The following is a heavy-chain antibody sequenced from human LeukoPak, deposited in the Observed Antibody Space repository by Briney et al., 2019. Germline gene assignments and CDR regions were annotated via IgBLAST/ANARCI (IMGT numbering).Heavy chain of an antibody. Sequence: PSETLSLTCTVSGGSISSYYWGWIRQPPGKGLEWIGSIYYSGSTYYNPSLKSRVTISVDTSKNQFSLKLSSVTAADTAVYYCAREDIAVAGKDYWGQGTLVTVSS. J-gene: IGHJ4*02. D-gene: IGHD6-19*01. CDR2: IYYSGST. CDR1: GGSISSYY. CDR3: AREDIAVAGKDY. V-gene: IGHV4-39*02.